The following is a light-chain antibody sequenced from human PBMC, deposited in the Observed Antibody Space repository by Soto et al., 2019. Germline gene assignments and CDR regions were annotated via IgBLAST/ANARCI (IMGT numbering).Light chain of an antibody. CDR2: AAS. V-gene: IGKV1-12*02. CDR3: QQTRSYPST. CDR1: QGIRRV. Sequence: DIQMTQSPSSVSASVGDRVTITCRASQGIRRVLGWYQHKPGKAPKILIFAASSLQSGVPSRFSGSGSGTDFTLSINSLQPEDFATYYCQQTRSYPSTFGGGTKVDI. J-gene: IGKJ4*01.